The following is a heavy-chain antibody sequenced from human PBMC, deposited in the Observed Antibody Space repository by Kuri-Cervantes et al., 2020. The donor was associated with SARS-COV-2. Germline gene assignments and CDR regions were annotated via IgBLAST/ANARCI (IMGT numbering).Heavy chain of an antibody. Sequence: GESLKISCAASGFTFSSYGMHWVRQAPGKGLEWVAVIWYDGSNKYYADSVKGRFTISRDNSKNTLYLQMNSLRAEDTAVYYCARELSAGGAFDIWGQGTMVTVSS. D-gene: IGHD2-8*02. CDR3: ARELSAGGAFDI. V-gene: IGHV3-33*01. CDR1: GFTFSSYG. J-gene: IGHJ3*02. CDR2: IWYDGSNK.